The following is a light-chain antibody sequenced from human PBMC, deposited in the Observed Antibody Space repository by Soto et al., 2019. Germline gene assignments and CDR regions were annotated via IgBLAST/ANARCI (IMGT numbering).Light chain of an antibody. CDR2: EVS. J-gene: IGLJ1*01. Sequence: QSVLTQPASVSGSPGQSITISCTGTSSDVGGYNYVSWYQQHPGKAPKLMIYEVSNRPSGVSNRFSGSKSGNTASLTISGLQAEDEAAYYCSSYTSSSTLDFGTGTKLTVL. CDR1: SSDVGGYNY. CDR3: SSYTSSSTLD. V-gene: IGLV2-14*01.